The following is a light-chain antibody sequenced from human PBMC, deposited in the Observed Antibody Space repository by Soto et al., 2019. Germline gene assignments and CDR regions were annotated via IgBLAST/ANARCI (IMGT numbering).Light chain of an antibody. CDR3: CLYIGATTYV. Sequence: QSVLTQPASVSGSPGQSITISCTGTSSDVGGYNYVSWYQQHPGKAPKLMIYEVSNRPSGVSNRFSGSTSVNSASLTISGLQADDEADYYCCLYIGATTYVFGNGTKLTV. CDR1: SSDVGGYNY. CDR2: EVS. V-gene: IGLV2-14*01. J-gene: IGLJ1*01.